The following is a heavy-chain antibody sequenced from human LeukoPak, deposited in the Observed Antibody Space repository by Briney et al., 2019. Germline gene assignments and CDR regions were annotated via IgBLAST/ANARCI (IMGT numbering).Heavy chain of an antibody. CDR1: GGSISSYY. V-gene: IGHV4-59*12. CDR2: IHHSGNT. Sequence: SGTLSLTCTVSGGSISSYYWSWIRQPPGKGLEWIGYIHHSGNTYYNPSLKSRVTISVDKSKNQFSLKLSSVTAADTAVYYCARAHYYYYYMDVWGKGTTVTVSS. J-gene: IGHJ6*03. CDR3: ARAHYYYYYMDV.